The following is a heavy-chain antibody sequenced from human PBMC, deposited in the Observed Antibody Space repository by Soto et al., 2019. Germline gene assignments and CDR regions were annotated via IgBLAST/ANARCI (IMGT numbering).Heavy chain of an antibody. CDR1: GGPFSGYY. V-gene: IGHV4-34*01. Sequence: LSLTCAVYGGPFSGYYWSWIRQPPGKGLEWIGEINHSGSTNYNPSPKSRVTISVDTSKNQFSLKLSSVTAADTAVYYCARGRPTRYCSGGSCYSDYYGMDVWGKGTTVTVSS. J-gene: IGHJ6*04. D-gene: IGHD2-15*01. CDR2: INHSGST. CDR3: ARGRPTRYCSGGSCYSDYYGMDV.